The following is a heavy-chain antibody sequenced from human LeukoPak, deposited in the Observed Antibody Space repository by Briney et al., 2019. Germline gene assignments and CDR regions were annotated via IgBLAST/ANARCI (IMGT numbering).Heavy chain of an antibody. J-gene: IGHJ4*02. CDR2: ISAYNGNT. CDR1: GYTFTSYG. CDR3: ARAGYCSGGSCYSSPFDY. D-gene: IGHD2-15*01. Sequence: ASVKVSCKASGYTFTSYGISWVRQAPGQGLEWMGWISAYNGNTNYEQKLQGRVTMTTDTSTSTAYMELRSLRSDDTAVYYCARAGYCSGGSCYSSPFDYWGQGTLVTVSS. V-gene: IGHV1-18*01.